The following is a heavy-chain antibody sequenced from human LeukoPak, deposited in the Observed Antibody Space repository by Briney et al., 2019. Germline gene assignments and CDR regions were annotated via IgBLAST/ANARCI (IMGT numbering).Heavy chain of an antibody. V-gene: IGHV3-48*02. D-gene: IGHD3-3*01. CDR2: ISSSSSTI. CDR1: GFMFSSYS. Sequence: PGGSLRLSCVASGFMFSSYSMNWVRQAPGKGLEWVSYISSSSSTIYYADSVKGRFTISRDNAKNSLYLQMSSLSDEDTAVYYCGRDRGGGYDFWSGYSPNDAFDIWGQGTMVTVSS. J-gene: IGHJ3*02. CDR3: GRDRGGGYDFWSGYSPNDAFDI.